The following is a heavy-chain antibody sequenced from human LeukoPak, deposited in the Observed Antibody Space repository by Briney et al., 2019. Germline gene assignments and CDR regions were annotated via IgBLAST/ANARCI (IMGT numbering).Heavy chain of an antibody. CDR3: ATVIVATTGGWFDP. CDR2: FDPEDGET. D-gene: IGHD5-12*01. CDR1: GYTLTELS. J-gene: IGHJ5*02. Sequence: AASVKVSCKVSGYTLTELSIHWVRQAPGKGLEWMGGFDPEDGETIYAQKFQGRVTMTEDTSTDTAYMELSSLRSEDTAVYYCATVIVATTGGWFDPWGQGTLVTVSS. V-gene: IGHV1-24*01.